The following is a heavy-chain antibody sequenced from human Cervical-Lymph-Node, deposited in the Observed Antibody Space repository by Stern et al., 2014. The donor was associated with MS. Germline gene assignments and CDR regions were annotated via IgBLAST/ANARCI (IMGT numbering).Heavy chain of an antibody. D-gene: IGHD4-17*01. CDR1: GFTVSSNY. J-gene: IGHJ4*02. V-gene: IGHV3-53*01. Sequence: EVQLVESGGGLIQPGGSLRLSCAASGFTVSSNYMSWVRQAPGKGLEWVSVIYSGGSTYYADSVKGRFTISRDNSKNTLYLQMNSLRAEDSAVYYCASMAYGDYFDYWGQGTLVTVSS. CDR2: IYSGGST. CDR3: ASMAYGDYFDY.